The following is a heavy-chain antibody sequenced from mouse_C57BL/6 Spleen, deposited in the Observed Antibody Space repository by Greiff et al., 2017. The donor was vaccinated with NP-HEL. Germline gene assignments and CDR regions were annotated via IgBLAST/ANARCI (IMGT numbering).Heavy chain of an antibody. CDR3: AASYYSNYVVSFDY. CDR1: GYTFTDYY. Sequence: VQLQQSGPELVKPGASVKISCKASGYTFTDYYMNWVKQSHGKSLEWIGDINPNNGGTSYNQKFKGKATLTVDKSSSTAYMELRSLTSEDSAVYDCAASYYSNYVVSFDYWGQGTTLTVSS. J-gene: IGHJ2*01. D-gene: IGHD2-5*01. CDR2: INPNNGGT. V-gene: IGHV1-26*01.